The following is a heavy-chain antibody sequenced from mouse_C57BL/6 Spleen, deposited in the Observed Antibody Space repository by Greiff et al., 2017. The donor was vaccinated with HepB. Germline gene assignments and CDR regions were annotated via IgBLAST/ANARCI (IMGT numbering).Heavy chain of an antibody. CDR3: ARGSPYYGSSYEFAY. V-gene: IGHV5-16*01. J-gene: IGHJ3*01. CDR2: INYDGSST. CDR1: GFTFSDYY. Sequence: VQLKESEGGLVQPGSSMKLSCTASGFTFSDYYMAWVRQVPEKGLEWVANINYDGSSTYYLDSLKSRFIISRDNAKNILYLQMSSLKSEDTATYYCARGSPYYGSSYEFAYWGQGTLVTVSA. D-gene: IGHD1-1*01.